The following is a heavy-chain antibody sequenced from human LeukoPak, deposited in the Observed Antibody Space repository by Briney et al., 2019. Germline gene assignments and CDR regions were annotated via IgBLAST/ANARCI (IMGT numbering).Heavy chain of an antibody. J-gene: IGHJ4*02. Sequence: PGGSLRLSCAASGFTFRSYEMNWVRQAPGKGLEWVSYISSSGSTIYYADSVKGRFTISRDNAKNSLYLQMNSLRAEDTAVYYCARSHSSSSFFDYWGQGTLVTVSS. CDR3: ARSHSSSSFFDY. CDR1: GFTFRSYE. D-gene: IGHD6-6*01. V-gene: IGHV3-48*03. CDR2: ISSSGSTI.